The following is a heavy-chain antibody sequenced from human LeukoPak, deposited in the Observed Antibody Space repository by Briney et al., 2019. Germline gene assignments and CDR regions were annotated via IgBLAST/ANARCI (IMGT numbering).Heavy chain of an antibody. D-gene: IGHD3-3*01. CDR3: ARDPRYYDFWSGYFGVPAGHNWFDP. J-gene: IGHJ5*02. V-gene: IGHV1-2*06. CDR2: INPNSGGT. Sequence: GASVKVSCKASGYTFIGYYIHWVRQGPGQGLEWMGRINPNSGGTNYAQKFQGRVTMTRDTSISTAYMELSRLRSDDTAVYYCARDPRYYDFWSGYFGVPAGHNWFDPWGQGTLVTVSS. CDR1: GYTFIGYY.